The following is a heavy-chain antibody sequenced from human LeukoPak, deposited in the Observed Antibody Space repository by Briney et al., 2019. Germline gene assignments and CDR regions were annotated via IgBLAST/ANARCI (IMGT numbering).Heavy chain of an antibody. CDR2: ISSSSSYI. CDR3: AKAFYSSGGGGAFDI. V-gene: IGHV3-21*04. Sequence: GGSLRLSCAASGFTFSSYSMNWVRQAPGKGLEWVSSISSSSSYIYYADSVKGRFTISRDNSKNTLYLQMNSLRAEDTAVYYCAKAFYSSGGGGAFDIWGQGTMVTVSS. J-gene: IGHJ3*02. CDR1: GFTFSSYS. D-gene: IGHD6-25*01.